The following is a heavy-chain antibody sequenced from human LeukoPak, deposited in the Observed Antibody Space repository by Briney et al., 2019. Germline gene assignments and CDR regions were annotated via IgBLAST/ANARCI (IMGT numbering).Heavy chain of an antibody. CDR1: GFTFSSYS. V-gene: IGHV3-21*01. CDR2: ISSSSSYI. Sequence: NPGGSLRLSCAASGFTFSSYSMNWVRQAPGKGLEWVSSISSSSSYIYYADSVKGRFTISRDNAKNSLYLQMNSLRAEDTAVYYCARESFLAYYMDVWGKGTTVTVSS. J-gene: IGHJ6*03. CDR3: ARESFLAYYMDV.